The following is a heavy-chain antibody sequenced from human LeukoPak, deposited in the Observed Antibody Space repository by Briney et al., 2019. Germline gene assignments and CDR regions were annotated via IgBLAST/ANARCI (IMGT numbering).Heavy chain of an antibody. D-gene: IGHD3-10*01. Sequence: ASVKVSCKASGYTFTSYDINWLRQATGQGLEWMGRMNPNSGNTAYAQKFRGRVTMTRNTSITTAYMELSSLTSEDTAVYYCARGPPKDFGSGSSWFDPWGQGALVTVSS. J-gene: IGHJ5*02. CDR2: MNPNSGNT. CDR1: GYTFTSYD. CDR3: ARGPPKDFGSGSSWFDP. V-gene: IGHV1-8*01.